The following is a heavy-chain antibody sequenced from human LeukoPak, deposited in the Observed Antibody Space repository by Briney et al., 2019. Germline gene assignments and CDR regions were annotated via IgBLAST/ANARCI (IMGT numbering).Heavy chain of an antibody. CDR1: GVSISSGGYY. D-gene: IGHD6-6*01. CDR3: ARRLEYSSSSGQGYYYYYYMDV. CDR2: IYHSGST. J-gene: IGHJ6*03. V-gene: IGHV4-30-2*01. Sequence: PSETLSLTCTVSGVSISSGGYYWSWIRQPPGKGREWIGYIYHSGSTYYNPSLKSRVTISVDTSKNQFSLKLSSVTAADTAVYYCARRLEYSSSSGQGYYYYYYMDVWGKGTTVTVSS.